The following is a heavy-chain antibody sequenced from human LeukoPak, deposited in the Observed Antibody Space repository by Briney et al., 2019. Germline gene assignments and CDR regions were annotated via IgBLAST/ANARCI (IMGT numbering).Heavy chain of an antibody. J-gene: IGHJ5*02. V-gene: IGHV3-21*04. CDR2: ISSSSSYI. Sequence: PGGSLRLSCAASGFTFSSYSMNWVRQAPGKGLEWVSSISSSSSYIYYADSVKGRFTISRDNAKNSLYLQMNSLRAEDTAVYYCAKDLVGLWFGELFPLPGKAVPYWFDPWGQGTLVTVSS. CDR1: GFTFSSYS. D-gene: IGHD3-10*01. CDR3: AKDLVGLWFGELFPLPGKAVPYWFDP.